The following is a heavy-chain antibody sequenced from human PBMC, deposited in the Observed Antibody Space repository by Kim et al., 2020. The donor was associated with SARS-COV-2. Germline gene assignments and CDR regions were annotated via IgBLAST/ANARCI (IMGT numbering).Heavy chain of an antibody. V-gene: IGHV4-39*01. CDR3: ARHWRQWLDTTLSYFDY. CDR2: IYYTGST. CDR1: GGSISSSSYY. D-gene: IGHD6-19*01. J-gene: IGHJ4*02. Sequence: SETLSLTCTVSGGSISSSSYYWGWIRQPPGKGLEWIGSIYYTGSTYYNLSLKSRVTISVDTSKNQFSLKLSSVTAADTAAYYCARHWRQWLDTTLSYFDYWGQGTLVTVSS.